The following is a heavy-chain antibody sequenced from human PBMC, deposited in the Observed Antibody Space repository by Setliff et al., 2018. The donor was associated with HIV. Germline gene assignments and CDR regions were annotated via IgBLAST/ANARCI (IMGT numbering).Heavy chain of an antibody. D-gene: IGHD1-26*01. V-gene: IGHV3-15*01. CDR2: IKTKTDGGTT. CDR3: TTRGTWDYRDY. J-gene: IGHJ4*02. Sequence: PGGSLRLSCAASGLLFTNAWMSWVRQAPGKGLEWVGRIKTKTDGGTTDYAAPVKGRFTISRDDSKKMLYLQMNSLKTEDTAVYYCTTRGTWDYRDYWGQGTLVTVSS. CDR1: GLLFTNAW.